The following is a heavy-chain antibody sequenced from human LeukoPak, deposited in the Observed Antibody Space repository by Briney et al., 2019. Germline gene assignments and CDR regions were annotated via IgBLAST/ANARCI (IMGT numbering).Heavy chain of an antibody. J-gene: IGHJ3*02. V-gene: IGHV3-64*01. CDR1: GFTFSNYF. Sequence: GGSLRLSCAASGFTFSNYFMHWVRQAPGKGLEYFSAISRTGSTTYYTNSVKGRFTISRGNSKNTLYLQMGSLRAEDMAVYYCATSRYCSGGDCYSLAFNIWGQGTMVTVSS. CDR3: ATSRYCSGGDCYSLAFNI. D-gene: IGHD2-15*01. CDR2: ISRTGSTT.